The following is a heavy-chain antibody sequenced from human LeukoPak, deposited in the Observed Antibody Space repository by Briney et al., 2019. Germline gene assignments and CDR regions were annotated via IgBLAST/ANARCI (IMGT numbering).Heavy chain of an antibody. CDR1: GDSVSSGSYY. V-gene: IGHV4-61*01. Sequence: SETLSLTCTVSGDSVSSGSYYWSWIRQPPGKGLEWIGYIYYSGSTNYNPSLKSRVTISIDTSKNQFSLKLNSVTAADTAVYYCARDPCSGGSYYSADWGQGTLVTVSS. CDR2: IYYSGST. D-gene: IGHD2-15*01. J-gene: IGHJ4*02. CDR3: ARDPCSGGSYYSAD.